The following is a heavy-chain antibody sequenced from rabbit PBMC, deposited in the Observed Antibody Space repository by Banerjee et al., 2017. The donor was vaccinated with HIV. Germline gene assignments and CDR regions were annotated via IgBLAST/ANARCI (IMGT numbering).Heavy chain of an antibody. CDR2: IYAGTGSA. D-gene: IGHD4-1*01. J-gene: IGHJ6*01. V-gene: IGHV1S7*01. Sequence: QLKETGGGLVQPGGSVTLSCSASGFSLRSYHMGWVRQAPGKGLEWMGIIYAGTGSADYATWVSGRFTISSDNAQNTVDLRMNSLTAADTATYFCARDMAGVLGWNFTFWGPGTLV. CDR1: GFSLRSYH. CDR3: ARDMAGVLGWNFTF.